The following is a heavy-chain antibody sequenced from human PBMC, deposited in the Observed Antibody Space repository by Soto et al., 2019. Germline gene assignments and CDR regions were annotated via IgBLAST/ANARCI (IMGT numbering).Heavy chain of an antibody. CDR3: ARESPDKAMVGYFEY. J-gene: IGHJ4*02. CDR2: ISYDGSNK. D-gene: IGHD5-18*01. V-gene: IGHV3-30-3*01. CDR1: GFTFSSYA. Sequence: HPGGSLRLSCAASGFTFSSYAMHWVRQAPGKGLEWVAVISYDGSNKYYADSVKGRFTISRDNSKNTLYLQMNSLRAEDTAVYYCARESPDKAMVGYFEYWGQGTLVTVSS.